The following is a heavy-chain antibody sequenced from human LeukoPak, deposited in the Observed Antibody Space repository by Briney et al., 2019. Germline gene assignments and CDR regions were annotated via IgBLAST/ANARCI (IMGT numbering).Heavy chain of an antibody. CDR1: GFTFSNYW. CDR2: IQQDGSEK. D-gene: IGHD2/OR15-2a*01. V-gene: IGHV3-7*01. J-gene: IGHJ6*04. CDR3: ATYIVKSLDV. Sequence: PGGSLRLSCVASGFTFSNYWMSWVRQAPGKGLEWVANIQQDGSEKYYVDSVKGRFTISRDNAKKSLYLQMNSLRAEDTAVYYCATYIVKSLDVWGKGTTVTISS.